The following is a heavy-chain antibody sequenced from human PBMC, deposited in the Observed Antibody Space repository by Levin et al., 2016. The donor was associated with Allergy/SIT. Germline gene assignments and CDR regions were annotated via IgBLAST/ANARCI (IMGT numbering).Heavy chain of an antibody. V-gene: IGHV4-4*07. CDR3: ARENNFDTHIDY. CDR1: DDSISNYY. CDR2: IYPTGSS. D-gene: IGHD1-20*01. Sequence: SETLSLTCTVSDDSISNYYWSWIRQPAGKGLEWIGRIYPTGSSNYNPSLKSRVAMSVDTSKNQFSLKVSSVTAADTAVYYCARENNFDTHIDYWGQGTLVTVSS. J-gene: IGHJ4*02.